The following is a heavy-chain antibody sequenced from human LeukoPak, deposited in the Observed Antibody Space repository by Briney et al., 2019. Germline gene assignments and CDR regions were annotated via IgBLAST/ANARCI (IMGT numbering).Heavy chain of an antibody. CDR1: GYTFTSYY. D-gene: IGHD1-26*01. CDR2: INPSSGAT. J-gene: IGHJ6*02. V-gene: IGHV1-46*01. Sequence: ASVKVSCKTSGYTFTSYYIHWVRQAPGQGLEWMGIINPSSGATNYEQKFQGRITMTRDTSTSTVYMELSSQRSEDTAVYYCARATNFYYYYGMDVWGQGTTVTVSS. CDR3: ARATNFYYYYGMDV.